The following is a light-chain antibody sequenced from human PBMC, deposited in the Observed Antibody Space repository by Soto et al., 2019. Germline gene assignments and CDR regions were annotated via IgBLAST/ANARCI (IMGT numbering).Light chain of an antibody. CDR2: NTS. J-gene: IGLJ1*01. CDR3: LLYHGGAYV. CDR1: TGAVTSAYY. Sequence: QAVVTQEPSLTVSPGGTVTLTCASSTGAVTSAYYPNWFQQKPGQAPRALIYNTSNKHSWTPARFSGSLLGGKAALTLSGVQPEDEAEYYCLLYHGGAYVFGTGTKLTVL. V-gene: IGLV7-43*01.